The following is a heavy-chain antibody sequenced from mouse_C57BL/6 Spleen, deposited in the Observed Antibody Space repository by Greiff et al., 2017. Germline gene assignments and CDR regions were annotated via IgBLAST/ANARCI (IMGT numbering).Heavy chain of an antibody. CDR3: ADSVTTVVAARYWYFDD. D-gene: IGHD1-1*01. CDR1: GYTFTSYW. J-gene: IGHJ1*03. Sequence: QVQLQQPGTELVKPGASVKLSCKASGYTFTSYWMHWVKQRPGQGLEWIGDIYPCNGGTNYNEKFKSKATLTVAKSSSTAYMQLSSLTSEDSAVYYCADSVTTVVAARYWYFDDWGKGTTVTVSS. V-gene: IGHV1-53*01. CDR2: IYPCNGGT.